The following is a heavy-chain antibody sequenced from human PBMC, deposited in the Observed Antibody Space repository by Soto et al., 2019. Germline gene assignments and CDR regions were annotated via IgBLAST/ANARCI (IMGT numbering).Heavy chain of an antibody. CDR1: GGSISSGGYS. V-gene: IGHV4-30-2*01. CDR2: IYHSGYT. J-gene: IGHJ4*02. D-gene: IGHD3-10*01. CDR3: ARGELWWDF. Sequence: PSETLSLTCAVSGGSISSGGYSWSWIRQPPGKGLEWIGYIYHSGYTYYNPSLKSRVIISVDRSKNQFSLKLSSVTAADTAVYFCARGELWWDFWGQGTLVTVSS.